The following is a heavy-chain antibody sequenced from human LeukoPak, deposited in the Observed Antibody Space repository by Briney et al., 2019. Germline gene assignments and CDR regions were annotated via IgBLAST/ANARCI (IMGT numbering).Heavy chain of an antibody. Sequence: PGGSLRLSCAASGFTFSSYGMHWVRQAPGKGLEWVAVISYDGSNKYYADSVKGRFTISRDNSKNTLYLQMNSLRAEDTAVYYCAKLPPAAGVHNWGQGTLVTVSS. CDR1: GFTFSSYG. J-gene: IGHJ4*02. CDR3: AKLPPAAGVHN. CDR2: ISYDGSNK. D-gene: IGHD6-13*01. V-gene: IGHV3-30*18.